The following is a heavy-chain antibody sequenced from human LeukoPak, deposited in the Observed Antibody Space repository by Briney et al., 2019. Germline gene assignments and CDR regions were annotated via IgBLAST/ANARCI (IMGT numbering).Heavy chain of an antibody. CDR3: AVWAHCSTNTCYPPFDS. D-gene: IGHD2-15*01. CDR2: IVIGSGHT. J-gene: IGHJ4*02. Sequence: SVKVSRKTSGFTFSTSAVQWGRQARGQRLEWMGWIVIGSGHTKYEQNFQERVTITRDTSTSTTYMELSGLRSEDTAVYFCAVWAHCSTNTCYPPFDSWGQGTLVPVAS. CDR1: GFTFSTSA. V-gene: IGHV1-58*01.